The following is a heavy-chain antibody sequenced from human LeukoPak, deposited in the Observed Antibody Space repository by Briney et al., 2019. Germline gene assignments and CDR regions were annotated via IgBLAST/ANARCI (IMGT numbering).Heavy chain of an antibody. V-gene: IGHV3-66*01. J-gene: IGHJ3*02. CDR3: ARDGLDSSGPVAFDI. Sequence: GRSLRLSCVASEFTVSGNYMSWVRQAPGKGLEWVSIIHINGDTHYADSVKGRFTISRDNSKRTVYLQMNSLRSEDTAVYYCARDGLDSSGPVAFDIWGQGTMVTVSS. CDR1: EFTVSGNY. CDR2: IHINGDT. D-gene: IGHD3-22*01.